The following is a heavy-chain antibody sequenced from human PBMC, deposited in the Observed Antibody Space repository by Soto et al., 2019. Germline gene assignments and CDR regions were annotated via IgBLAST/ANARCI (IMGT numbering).Heavy chain of an antibody. J-gene: IGHJ3*02. CDR3: ARVAAAAAGGSDAFDI. V-gene: IGHV1-2*04. Sequence: ASVKVSCKASGYTFTSYDINWVRQATGQGLEWMGWINPNSGGTNYAQKFQGWVTMTRDTSISTAYMELSRLRSDDTAVYYCARVAAAAAGGSDAFDIWGQGTMVTVSS. CDR2: INPNSGGT. D-gene: IGHD6-13*01. CDR1: GYTFTSYD.